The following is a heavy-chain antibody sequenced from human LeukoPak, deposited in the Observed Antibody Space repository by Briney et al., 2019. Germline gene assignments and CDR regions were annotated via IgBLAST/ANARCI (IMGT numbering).Heavy chain of an antibody. CDR1: GFTFSSYS. D-gene: IGHD4-17*01. J-gene: IGHJ6*02. V-gene: IGHV3-30*18. Sequence: GGSLRLSCAASGFTFSSYSMNWVRQAPGKGLEWVAVISYDGSNKYYADSVKGRFTISRDNSKNTLYLQMNSLRAEDTAVYYCAKPDTVTTYIYYYYYGMDVWGQGTTVTVSS. CDR3: AKPDTVTTYIYYYYYGMDV. CDR2: ISYDGSNK.